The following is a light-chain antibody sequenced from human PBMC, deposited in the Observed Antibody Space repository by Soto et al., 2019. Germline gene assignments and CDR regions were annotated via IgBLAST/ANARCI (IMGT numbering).Light chain of an antibody. Sequence: DIQMTQSPFSLSASVVDRVTITCRASQGIANDLGWYQQKPGKVPKRLIYAASSLQSGVPSRFSGSGSGTEFTLTISSLQPEDFAPYYCLQHNSYPITLGQGTRLEIK. CDR1: QGIAND. V-gene: IGKV1-17*01. CDR3: LQHNSYPIT. J-gene: IGKJ5*01. CDR2: AAS.